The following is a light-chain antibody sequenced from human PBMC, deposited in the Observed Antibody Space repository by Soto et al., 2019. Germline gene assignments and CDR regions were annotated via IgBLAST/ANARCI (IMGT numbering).Light chain of an antibody. V-gene: IGKV1-39*01. Sequence: IQMTHSPSSRSASVGDRVGVACRASQSISRYLNWYQQEPGKAPKILVYAAFSLQSGVPSRFSGSGSGTDFTLTISSLQPEDFAVYYCQQYNSYSWAFGQGTKVDIK. CDR1: QSISRY. CDR3: QQYNSYSWA. J-gene: IGKJ1*01. CDR2: AAF.